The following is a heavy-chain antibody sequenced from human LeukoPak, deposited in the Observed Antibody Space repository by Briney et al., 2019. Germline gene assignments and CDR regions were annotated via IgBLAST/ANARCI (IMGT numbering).Heavy chain of an antibody. CDR2: INHSGST. V-gene: IGHV4-34*01. CDR1: GGSFSGYY. J-gene: IGHJ4*02. CDR3: ARDYYDSSGYYSLFGY. D-gene: IGHD3-22*01. Sequence: PSETLSLTCAVYGGSFSGYYWSWIRQPPGKGLEWIGEINHSGSTNYNPSLKSRVTISVDTSKNQFSLKLSSVTAADTAVYYCARDYYDSSGYYSLFGYWGQGTLVTVSS.